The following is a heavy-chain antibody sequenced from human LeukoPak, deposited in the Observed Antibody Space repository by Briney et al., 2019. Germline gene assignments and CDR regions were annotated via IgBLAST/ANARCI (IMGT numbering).Heavy chain of an antibody. CDR3: AKRGSSGWYKRSRYLDY. CDR1: GFTFSSYA. Sequence: GGSLRLSCAASGFTFSSYAMHWVRQAPGKGLEWVAVISYDGSNKYYADSVKGRFTISRDNSKNTLYLQMNSLRAEDTAVYYCAKRGSSGWYKRSRYLDYWGQGTLVTVSS. J-gene: IGHJ4*02. D-gene: IGHD6-19*01. CDR2: ISYDGSNK. V-gene: IGHV3-30-3*02.